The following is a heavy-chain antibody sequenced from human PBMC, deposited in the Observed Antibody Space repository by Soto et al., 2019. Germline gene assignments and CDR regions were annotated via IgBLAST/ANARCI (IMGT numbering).Heavy chain of an antibody. Sequence: QVQLVQSGAEVKKPGASVKVACKASGYTFASYYMHWVRQAPGQGLEWMGIIDPSGGSTTYAQKLQGRVTVTRDTSTSTVYMDLSSLRSEDTAVYYCARALTLGSGLSYFDYWGLGTLVTVSS. CDR3: ARALTLGSGLSYFDY. V-gene: IGHV1-46*04. CDR2: IDPSGGST. D-gene: IGHD6-19*01. CDR1: GYTFASYY. J-gene: IGHJ4*02.